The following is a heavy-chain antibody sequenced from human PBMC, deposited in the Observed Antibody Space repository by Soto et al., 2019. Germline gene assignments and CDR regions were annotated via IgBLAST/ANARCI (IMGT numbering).Heavy chain of an antibody. V-gene: IGHV3-72*01. D-gene: IGHD3-3*01. Sequence: LIHSCGAAEVTFSYHYVDLVRHAPGKGVEWVGRSRSLANTYTTEYAASVKGRFTISRDDSENSLYLHMNSLKTEDTAVYYCARGPPAYYDFWSGYSGMDVWGQGTTVTVSS. CDR3: ARGPPAYYDFWSGYSGMDV. CDR2: SRSLANTYTT. CDR1: EVTFSYHY. J-gene: IGHJ6*02.